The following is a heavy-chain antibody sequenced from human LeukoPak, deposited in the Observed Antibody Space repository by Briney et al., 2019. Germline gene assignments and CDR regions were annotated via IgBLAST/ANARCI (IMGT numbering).Heavy chain of an antibody. J-gene: IGHJ4*02. D-gene: IGHD2-2*01. CDR3: AKDPALSDCSSTSCYPDY. Sequence: GGSLRLSCAASGFTFSSYAMSWVRQAPGKGLEWVSAISGSGGSTYYADSVKGRFTISRGNSKNTLYLQMNSLRAEDTAVYYCAKDPALSDCSSTSCYPDYWGQGTLVTVSS. CDR1: GFTFSSYA. V-gene: IGHV3-23*01. CDR2: ISGSGGST.